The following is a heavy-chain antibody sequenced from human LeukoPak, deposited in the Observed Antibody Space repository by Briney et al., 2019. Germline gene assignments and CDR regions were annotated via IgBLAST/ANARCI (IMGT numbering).Heavy chain of an antibody. J-gene: IGHJ4*02. Sequence: GGSLRLSCAVSGFTFSSYSMNWVRQAPGKGLEWVSYISSSGSIKYYADSVKGRFTISRDNAKNSLYLQMNSLRGEDTAMYYCASGAAVGTSRFDFWGQGTLVTVSS. CDR1: GFTFSSYS. D-gene: IGHD6-13*01. CDR2: ISSSGSIK. CDR3: ASGAAVGTSRFDF. V-gene: IGHV3-48*01.